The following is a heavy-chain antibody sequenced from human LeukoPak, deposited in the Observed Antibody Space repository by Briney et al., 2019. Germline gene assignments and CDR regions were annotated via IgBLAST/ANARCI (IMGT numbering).Heavy chain of an antibody. CDR3: VKDGLKTRGWCDY. D-gene: IGHD6-19*01. CDR2: ISGTGDNT. V-gene: IGHV3-23*01. J-gene: IGHJ4*02. Sequence: GGSLRLSCAASGFTFSSDPMNLVRQAPGKGLEWVSGISGTGDNTYYADSVKGRFTISRDNSKNTLYLQMNGLSPEDTAAYYTVKDGLKTRGWCDYWGQGTLVTVPS. CDR1: GFTFSSDP.